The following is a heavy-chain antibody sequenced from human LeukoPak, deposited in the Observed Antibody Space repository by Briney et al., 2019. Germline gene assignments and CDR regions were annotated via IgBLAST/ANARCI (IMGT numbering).Heavy chain of an antibody. J-gene: IGHJ3*02. D-gene: IGHD7-27*01. V-gene: IGHV4-39*07. CDR2: IYYSGST. Sequence: SETLSLTCTVSGGSISSSSYYWGWIRQPPGKGLEWIGSIYYSGSTNYNPSLKSRVTISVDTSKNQFSLKLSSVTAADTAVYYCATVTGDLDAFDIWGQGTMVTVSS. CDR1: GGSISSSSYY. CDR3: ATVTGDLDAFDI.